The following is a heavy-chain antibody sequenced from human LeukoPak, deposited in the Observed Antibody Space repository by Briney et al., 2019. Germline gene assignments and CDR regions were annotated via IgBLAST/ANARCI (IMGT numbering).Heavy chain of an antibody. Sequence: SETLSLTCTVSGGSVSSDSYYWGWIRQPPGKGLEWIGTIYYSGSTYYNPSLKSRVTISVDTSKNQFSLKLSSVTAADTAVYYCARDGYNPIDSWGQGALVTVSS. CDR2: IYYSGST. CDR1: GGSVSSDSYY. D-gene: IGHD5-24*01. CDR3: ARDGYNPIDS. V-gene: IGHV4-39*02. J-gene: IGHJ4*02.